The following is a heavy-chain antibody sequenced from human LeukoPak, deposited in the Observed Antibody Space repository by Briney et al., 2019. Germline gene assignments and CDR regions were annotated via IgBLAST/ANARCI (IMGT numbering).Heavy chain of an antibody. CDR2: ISGSGGST. J-gene: IGHJ3*02. CDR3: ARDTRGVVPAAHTGFAFDI. Sequence: LGGSLRLSCAASGFTFSSYAMSWVRQAPGKGLEWVSAISGSGGSTYYADSVKGRFTISRDNSKNTLYLQMNSLRAEDTAVYYCARDTRGVVPAAHTGFAFDIWGQGTMVTVSS. D-gene: IGHD2-2*01. V-gene: IGHV3-23*01. CDR1: GFTFSSYA.